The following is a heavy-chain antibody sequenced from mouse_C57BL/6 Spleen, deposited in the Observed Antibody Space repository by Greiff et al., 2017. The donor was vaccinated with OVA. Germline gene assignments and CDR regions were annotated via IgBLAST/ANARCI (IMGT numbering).Heavy chain of an antibody. CDR3: ARLGNGRDY. V-gene: IGHV1-69*01. CDR2: IDPSDSYT. Sequence: VQLQQPGAELVMPGASVKLSCKASGYTFTSYWMHWVKQRPGQGLEWIGEIDPSDSYTNYNQKFKGKSTLTVDKSSSTAYMQLSSLTSEDSAVYYCARLGNGRDYWGQGTTLTVSS. J-gene: IGHJ2*01. CDR1: GYTFTSYW.